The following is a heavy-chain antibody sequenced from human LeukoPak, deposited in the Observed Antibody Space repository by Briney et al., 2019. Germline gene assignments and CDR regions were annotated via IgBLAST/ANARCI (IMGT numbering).Heavy chain of an antibody. CDR2: VSAYDGST. CDR1: GYTFTSYG. CDR3: ARMGDYHLVSFFDY. Sequence: ASVKVSCKSSGYTFTSYGFSWVRQAPGQGLEWMGWVSAYDGSTNYAQKLQGRVTMTTDTSTSTVYMELRSLRSDDTAVYYCARMGDYHLVSFFDYWGQGTLVTVSS. J-gene: IGHJ4*02. V-gene: IGHV1-18*01. D-gene: IGHD4/OR15-4a*01.